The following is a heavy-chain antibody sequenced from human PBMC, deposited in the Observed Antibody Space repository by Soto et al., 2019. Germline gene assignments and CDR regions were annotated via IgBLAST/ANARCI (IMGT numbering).Heavy chain of an antibody. CDR3: ERTNTASLDAFDI. V-gene: IGHV4-39*01. CDR2: IFYSGST. J-gene: IGHJ3*02. Sequence: PSETLSLTCTVSGGSISSSRYYWGWIRQPPGKGLEWIGSIFYSGSTYHNPSLKSRVTISVDTSKNQFSLKLSSVTAADTAVYYCERTNTASLDAFDIWGQGTMVTVSS. D-gene: IGHD5-18*01. CDR1: GGSISSSRYY.